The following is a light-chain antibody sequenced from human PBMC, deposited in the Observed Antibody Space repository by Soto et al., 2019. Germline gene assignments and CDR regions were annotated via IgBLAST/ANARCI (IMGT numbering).Light chain of an antibody. CDR1: QSIRDY. CDR3: QQNFGIFQWT. Sequence: DIQMTQSPSSLSASVGDRITITCRASQSIRDYLNWYQHKPGMAPQLLIYAASNLQSGVPSRFSGSGSGTDFTLTITSLQPEDFANYYCQQNFGIFQWTFGQGTKVDIK. J-gene: IGKJ1*01. V-gene: IGKV1-39*01. CDR2: AAS.